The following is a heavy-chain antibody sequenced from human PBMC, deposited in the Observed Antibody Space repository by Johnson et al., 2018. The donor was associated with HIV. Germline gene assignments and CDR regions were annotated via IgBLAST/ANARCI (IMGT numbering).Heavy chain of an antibody. J-gene: IGHJ3*02. CDR3: ARGSGVGAFDI. D-gene: IGHD7-27*01. CDR1: RFTFSDYY. V-gene: IGHV3-11*04. Sequence: QVQLVESGGGSVKPGDSLRLSCAASRFTFSDYYMSWIRQAPGKGLEWISYISSSGSTIYYADSVKGRFTSSRDNSKNSMYLQMSSLRVEDTAVYYCARGSGVGAFDIWGQGTMVTVSS. CDR2: ISSSGSTI.